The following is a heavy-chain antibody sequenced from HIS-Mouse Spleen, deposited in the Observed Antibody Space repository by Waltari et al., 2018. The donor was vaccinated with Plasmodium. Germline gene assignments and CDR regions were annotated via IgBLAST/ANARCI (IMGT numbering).Heavy chain of an antibody. CDR3: ARGPGYSSGWYYFDY. V-gene: IGHV4-34*01. CDR2: INHSGST. CDR1: GGSFSGYY. Sequence: QVQLQQWGAGLLKPSETLSLTCAVYGGSFSGYYWSWIRQPPGKGLERIGEINHSGSTTYNPSLKSRVTISVDTAKNQFSLKLSSVTAADTAVYYCARGPGYSSGWYYFDYWGQGTLVTVSS. D-gene: IGHD6-19*01. J-gene: IGHJ4*02.